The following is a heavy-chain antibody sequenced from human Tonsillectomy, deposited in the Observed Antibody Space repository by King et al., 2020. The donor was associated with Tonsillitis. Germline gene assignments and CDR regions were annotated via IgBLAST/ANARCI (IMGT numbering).Heavy chain of an antibody. D-gene: IGHD2-21*01. Sequence: VQLVESGAEVKKPGESLKISCKGSGYSFSTYWIGWVRQMPGKGLEWMGIIYPSDSDTRYSPSFQGQVTISADKSISTAYLQLSSLKASDTAMYYCARLEGDTYSGVDYWGQGTLVTVSS. CDR1: GYSFSTYW. CDR3: ARLEGDTYSGVDY. CDR2: IYPSDSDT. J-gene: IGHJ4*02. V-gene: IGHV5-51*01.